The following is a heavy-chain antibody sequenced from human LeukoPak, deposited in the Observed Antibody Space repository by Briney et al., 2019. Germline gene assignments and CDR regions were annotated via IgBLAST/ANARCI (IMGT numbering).Heavy chain of an antibody. CDR3: ARGLKLRLGELSLSFDY. D-gene: IGHD3-16*02. Sequence: PSETLSLTCTVSGGSISSGGYYWSWIRQHPGKGLEWIGYIYYSGSTYYNPSLKSRVTISVDTSKNQFSLKLSSVTAADTAVYYCARGLKLRLGELSLSFDYWGQGTLVTVSS. CDR2: IYYSGST. V-gene: IGHV4-31*03. CDR1: GGSISSGGYY. J-gene: IGHJ4*02.